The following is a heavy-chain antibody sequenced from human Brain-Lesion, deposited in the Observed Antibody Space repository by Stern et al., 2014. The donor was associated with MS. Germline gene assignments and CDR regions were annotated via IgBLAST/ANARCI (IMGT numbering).Heavy chain of an antibody. J-gene: IGHJ4*02. V-gene: IGHV1-24*01. CDR3: ATLSPGAGGNYYRHFDY. Sequence: VQLVESGAEVKKPGASVKVSCKVSGYTLTELSMHWVRQAPRKGLEWMGGFDPEDGETIYAQKFQVRVTMTEYTSTDTAYMELSSLRSEDTAVYYCATLSPGAGGNYYRHFDYWGQGTLVPVSS. CDR2: FDPEDGET. CDR1: GYTLTELS. D-gene: IGHD1-26*01.